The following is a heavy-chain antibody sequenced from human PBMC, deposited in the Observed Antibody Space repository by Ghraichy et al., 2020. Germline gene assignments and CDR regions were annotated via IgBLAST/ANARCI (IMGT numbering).Heavy chain of an antibody. J-gene: IGHJ6*02. V-gene: IGHV4-59*08. CDR1: GGSISSYY. Sequence: SETLSLTCTVSGGSISSYYWSWIRQPPGKGLEWIGYIYYSGSTNYNPSLKSRVTISVDTSKNQFSLKLSSVTAADTAVYYCASLSGYSSGWNESLYYYYGMDVWGQGTTVTVSS. D-gene: IGHD6-19*01. CDR3: ASLSGYSSGWNESLYYYYGMDV. CDR2: IYYSGST.